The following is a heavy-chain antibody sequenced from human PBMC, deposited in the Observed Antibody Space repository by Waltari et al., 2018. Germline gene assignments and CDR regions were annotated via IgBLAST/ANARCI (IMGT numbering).Heavy chain of an antibody. CDR3: VRGSSGWYGTDF. Sequence: EVKLVESGGGLVQPGGSLILSCAASGFTFSDNWMHWVRQAPGKGLVWLSRMNSVATIKDYADSVKGRLTISRDNAENTLYLQMNRLRIEDTAIYYCVRGSSGWYGTDFWGQGTLVTVSS. J-gene: IGHJ4*02. CDR2: MNSVATIK. D-gene: IGHD6-19*01. CDR1: GFTFSDNW. V-gene: IGHV3-74*01.